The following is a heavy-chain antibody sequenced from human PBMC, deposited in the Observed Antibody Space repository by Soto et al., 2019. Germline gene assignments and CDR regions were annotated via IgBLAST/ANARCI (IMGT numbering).Heavy chain of an antibody. D-gene: IGHD2-8*01. CDR3: ARQALGYCTNGVCYTLHYFDY. CDR1: GGPISSYY. J-gene: IGHJ4*02. V-gene: IGHV4-59*08. CDR2: IYYSGST. Sequence: PSETLSLTCTVSGGPISSYYWSWIRQPPGKGLEWIGYIYYSGSTNYNPSLKSRVTISVDTSKNQFSLKLSSVTAADTAVYYCARQALGYCTNGVCYTLHYFDYWGQGTLVTVSS.